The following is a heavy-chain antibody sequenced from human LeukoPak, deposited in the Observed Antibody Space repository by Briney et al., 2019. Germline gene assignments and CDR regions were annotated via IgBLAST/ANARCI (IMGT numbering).Heavy chain of an antibody. CDR2: IWYDGSNK. D-gene: IGHD2-2*01. CDR1: GFTFSSYG. V-gene: IGHV3-33*01. Sequence: RPGRSLRLSCAASGFTFSSYGMHWVRQAPGKGLEWVAVIWYDGSNKYYADSVKGRFTISRDNSKNTLYLQMNSLRAEDTAVYYCARDLHSCSSTSCYDLYYFYYGMDVWGQGTTVTVSS. J-gene: IGHJ6*02. CDR3: ARDLHSCSSTSCYDLYYFYYGMDV.